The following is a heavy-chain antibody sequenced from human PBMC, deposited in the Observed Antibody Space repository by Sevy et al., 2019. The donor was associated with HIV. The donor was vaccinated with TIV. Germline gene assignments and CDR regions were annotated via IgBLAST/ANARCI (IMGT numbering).Heavy chain of an antibody. J-gene: IGHJ4*02. Sequence: GGSLRLSCAASEFTFSSYSKNWVRQAPGKGLEWVSYISRSSTYIYYADSVKGRFTISRDNARNSLYLQMNSLRAEDTAIYYCALAERRRPFDYWGQGTLVTVSS. CDR3: ALAERRRPFDY. D-gene: IGHD1-1*01. CDR1: EFTFSSYS. CDR2: ISRSSTYI. V-gene: IGHV3-21*01.